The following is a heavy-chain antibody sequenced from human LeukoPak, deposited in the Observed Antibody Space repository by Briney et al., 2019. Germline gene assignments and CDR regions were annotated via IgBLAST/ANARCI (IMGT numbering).Heavy chain of an antibody. CDR2: INSDGSAT. CDR3: ERDYGA. Sequence: PGGSLRLSCEASGFTFSRYWMHWVRQAPGKGLMWVSRINSDGSATTYADFVKGRFTISRDNAKNTVYLQMNSLRVDDTAIYYCERDYGAWGQGTLVTVPP. J-gene: IGHJ5*02. V-gene: IGHV3-74*03. CDR1: GFTFSRYW. D-gene: IGHD4/OR15-4a*01.